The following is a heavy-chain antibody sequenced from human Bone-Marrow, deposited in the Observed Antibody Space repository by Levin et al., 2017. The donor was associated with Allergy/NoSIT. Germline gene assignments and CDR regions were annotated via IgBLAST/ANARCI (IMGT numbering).Heavy chain of an antibody. J-gene: IGHJ4*02. D-gene: IGHD3-22*01. V-gene: IGHV1-46*01. CDR2: INTSGGST. CDR3: ARKRDSGADY. CDR1: GYTFTRYY. Sequence: ASVKVSCKAYGYTFTRYYFFWVRQAPGQGLEWMGLINTSGGSTSYAQKFQGRVTMTRDTSTSTVYMELSSLRSEDTAVYYCARKRDSGADYWGQGTLVSVSS.